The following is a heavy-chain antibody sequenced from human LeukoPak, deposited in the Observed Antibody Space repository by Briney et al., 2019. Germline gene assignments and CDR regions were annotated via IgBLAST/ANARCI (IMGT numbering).Heavy chain of an antibody. D-gene: IGHD3-10*01. J-gene: IGHJ4*02. CDR2: IKSKTDGGTT. CDR3: TTDKVIVRGAPLAVSDY. Sequence: GGSLRLSCAASGFTFRSYAMSWVRQAPGKGLEWVGRIKSKTDGGTTDYAAPVKGRFTISRDDSKNTLYLQMNSLKTEDTAVYYCTTDKVIVRGAPLAVSDYWGQGTLVTVSS. V-gene: IGHV3-15*01. CDR1: GFTFRSYA.